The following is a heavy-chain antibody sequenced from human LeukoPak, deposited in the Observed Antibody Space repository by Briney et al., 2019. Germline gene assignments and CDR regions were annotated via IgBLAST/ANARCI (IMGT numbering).Heavy chain of an antibody. J-gene: IGHJ5*02. CDR2: IIPIFGTA. D-gene: IGHD3-3*01. V-gene: IGHV1-69*13. Sequence: SVKVSCKASGGTFSSYAISWVRQAPGQGLEWMGGIIPIFGTANYAQKFQGRVTITADESTSTAYMELSRLRSEDTAVYYCARDLGYDFWSGQEPPDWFDPWGQGTLVTVSS. CDR1: GGTFSSYA. CDR3: ARDLGYDFWSGQEPPDWFDP.